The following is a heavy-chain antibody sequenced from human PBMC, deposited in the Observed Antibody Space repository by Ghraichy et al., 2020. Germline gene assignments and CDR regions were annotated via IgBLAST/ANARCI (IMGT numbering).Heavy chain of an antibody. CDR1: GGSISSSSNY. V-gene: IGHV4-39*01. CDR3: ARRIGGDNYDGAVDY. Sequence: SETLSLTCTVSGGSISSSSNYWGWIRQPPGKGLEWIGTIYYSGSTDYNPSLKSRVTISVDTSKNQFSLKLSSVTAADTAVYYCARRIGGDNYDGAVDYWGQGTLVTVSS. D-gene: IGHD5-24*01. CDR2: IYYSGST. J-gene: IGHJ4*02.